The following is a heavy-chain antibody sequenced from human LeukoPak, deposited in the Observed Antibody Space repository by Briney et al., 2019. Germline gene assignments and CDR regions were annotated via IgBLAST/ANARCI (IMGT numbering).Heavy chain of an antibody. CDR2: IHGDGTR. CDR3: ATRIAATGRYYSDF. Sequence: PGGSLRLSCAASGFTVSSKYMRWVRQAPGKGLECVSSIHGDGTRYYADSVKGRFSITRDNSKNTLYLHMNSLRAEDTAVYHCATRIAATGRYYSDFWGQGTLVTVSS. V-gene: IGHV3-53*01. CDR1: GFTVSSKY. D-gene: IGHD6-13*01. J-gene: IGHJ4*02.